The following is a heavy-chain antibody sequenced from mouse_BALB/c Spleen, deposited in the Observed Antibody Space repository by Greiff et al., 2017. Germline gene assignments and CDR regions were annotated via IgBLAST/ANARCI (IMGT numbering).Heavy chain of an antibody. CDR1: GYTFTSYW. CDR2: IYPGDGDT. CDR3: ARGYMDY. J-gene: IGHJ4*01. V-gene: IGHV1-87*01. Sequence: QVQLKESGAELARPGASVKLSCKASGYTFTSYWMQWVKQRPGQGLEWIGAIYPGDGDTRYTQKFKGKATLTADKSSSTAYMQLSSLASEDSAVYYCARGYMDYWGQGTSVTVSS. D-gene: IGHD3-2*02.